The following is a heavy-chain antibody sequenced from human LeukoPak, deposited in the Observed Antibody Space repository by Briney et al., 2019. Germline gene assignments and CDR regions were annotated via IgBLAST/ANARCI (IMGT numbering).Heavy chain of an antibody. CDR3: ARGRGIVGATTSEYDY. V-gene: IGHV1-69*05. Sequence: GASVKVSFKASGGTFSIYAISWVRQAPGQGLEWMGGIIPIFGTANYAQKFQGRVTITTDESTSTAYMELSSLRSEDTAVYYCARGRGIVGATTSEYDYWGQGTLVTVSS. J-gene: IGHJ4*02. CDR2: IIPIFGTA. CDR1: GGTFSIYA. D-gene: IGHD1-26*01.